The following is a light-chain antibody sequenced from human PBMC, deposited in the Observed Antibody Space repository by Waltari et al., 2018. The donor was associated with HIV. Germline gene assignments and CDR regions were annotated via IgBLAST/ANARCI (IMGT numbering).Light chain of an antibody. CDR2: EVT. J-gene: IGLJ3*02. V-gene: IGLV2-14*01. CDR1: SGDVGGYNY. Sequence: QSALTQPASVSGSPGQSVTISCTGTSGDVGGYNYVSWYQQHQGKVPKLLLYEVTNRPSGVSKRFSGSKSGNTASLTISGLQAEDEADYYCISFTTSSTWVFGGGTKLTVL. CDR3: ISFTTSSTWV.